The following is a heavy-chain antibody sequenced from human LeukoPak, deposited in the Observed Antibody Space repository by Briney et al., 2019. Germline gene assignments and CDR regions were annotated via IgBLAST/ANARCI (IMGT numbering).Heavy chain of an antibody. CDR2: IYYSGST. V-gene: IGHV4-59*01. CDR3: AKGGPGSIVTSFDY. D-gene: IGHD3-10*01. J-gene: IGHJ4*02. CDR1: GGSISSYY. Sequence: PSETLSLTCTVSGGSISSYYWSWLRQPPGKGLEWIGYIYYSGSTNYNPSLKSRVTISVDTSKNQFSLKLSSVTAADTAIYYCAKGGPGSIVTSFDYWGQGTLVTVSS.